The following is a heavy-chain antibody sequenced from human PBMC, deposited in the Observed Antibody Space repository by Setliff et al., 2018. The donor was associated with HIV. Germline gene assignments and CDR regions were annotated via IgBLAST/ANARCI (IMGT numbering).Heavy chain of an antibody. CDR2: INVNSGGT. D-gene: IGHD3-22*01. V-gene: IGHV1-2*02. J-gene: IGHJ3*02. Sequence: ASVKVSCKASGYTFNNYYMHWVRQAPGQGLEWMGWINVNSGGTKYAQKFQGRVTMTRDTSISTAYMEVSSLRSDDTAVYYCARLGRGTYYYDSSGYLYAFDIWGQGTMVTVSS. CDR1: GYTFNNYY. CDR3: ARLGRGTYYYDSSGYLYAFDI.